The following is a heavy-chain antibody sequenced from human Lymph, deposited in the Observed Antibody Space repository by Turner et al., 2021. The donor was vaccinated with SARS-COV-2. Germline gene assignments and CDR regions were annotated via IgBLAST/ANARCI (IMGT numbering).Heavy chain of an antibody. J-gene: IGHJ4*02. CDR3: TRVKYCTGGSCYGYHFDY. V-gene: IGHV3-49*04. CDR2: IRSKAYGGTT. CDR1: GFTLGDYA. Sequence: EVQLVESGGGLVQPGQSLRLSCTASGFTLGDYAMSWVRQAQGKGLEWVGFIRSKAYGGTTQYAASVKGRFTISRDDSKSIAYLQMNSLKTEDTAVYYCTRVKYCTGGSCYGYHFDYWGQGTLVTVSS. D-gene: IGHD2-15*01.